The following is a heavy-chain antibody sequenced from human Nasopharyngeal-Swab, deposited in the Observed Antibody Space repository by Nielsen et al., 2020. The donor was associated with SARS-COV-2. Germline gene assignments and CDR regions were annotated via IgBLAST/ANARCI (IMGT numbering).Heavy chain of an antibody. V-gene: IGHV3-7*01. J-gene: IGHJ4*02. CDR3: ARVRTVYCTNGVCYEPYDE. D-gene: IGHD2-8*01. Sequence: VRQAPGKGLEWVANIKQDGSNQYYLDSVRGRLTISRDNAKNSLYLQMSSLRAEDTAVYFCARVRTVYCTNGVCYEPYDEWGQGTMVTVSS. CDR2: IKQDGSNQ.